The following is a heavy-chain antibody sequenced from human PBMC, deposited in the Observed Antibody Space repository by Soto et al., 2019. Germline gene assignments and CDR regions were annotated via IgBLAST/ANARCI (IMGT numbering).Heavy chain of an antibody. Sequence: SQTLSLTCVISGNSVSSNSAAWNWIRQSTSRGLEWLGRTYYRSKWYNDYAVSVKSRISINPDTSKNQFSLQLNSVTPEDTAVYYCARDSPAAVGNVHFYDGMDVWGQGTTVTAYS. D-gene: IGHD6-13*01. V-gene: IGHV6-1*01. J-gene: IGHJ6*02. CDR1: GNSVSSNSAA. CDR2: TYYRSKWYN. CDR3: ARDSPAAVGNVHFYDGMDV.